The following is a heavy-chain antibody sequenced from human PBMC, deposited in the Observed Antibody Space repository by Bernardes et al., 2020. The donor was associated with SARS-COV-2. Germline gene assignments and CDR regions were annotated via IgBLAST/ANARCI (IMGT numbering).Heavy chain of an antibody. CDR3: AKDKVPDGRWDIDY. CDR1: GFNFGGYS. CDR2: IYGGGDAT. D-gene: IGHD5-12*01. J-gene: IGHJ4*02. Sequence: GGSLRLLCAGCGFNFGGYSMNWVRRPPGKGLEWVSSIYGGGDATFYADSVKGRFTISRDNSKNTVFLQMNNLRVDDTAVYFCAKDKVPDGRWDIDYWGQGTLVTVSS. V-gene: IGHV3-23*01.